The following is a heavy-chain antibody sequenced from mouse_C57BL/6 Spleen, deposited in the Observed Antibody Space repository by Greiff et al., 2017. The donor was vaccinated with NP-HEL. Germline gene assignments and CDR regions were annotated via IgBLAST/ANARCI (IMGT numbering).Heavy chain of an antibody. Sequence: QVQLQQSGAELVKPGASVKISCKASGYAFSSYWMNWVKQRPGKGLEWIGQIYPGDGDTNYNGKFKGKATLTADKSASTAYMQLSSLTSVNSAVYVCARGDSYYVCYAMDYWGQGTSVTVSS. CDR1: GYAFSSYW. CDR3: ARGDSYYVCYAMDY. V-gene: IGHV1-80*01. CDR2: IYPGDGDT. J-gene: IGHJ4*01. D-gene: IGHD2-12*01.